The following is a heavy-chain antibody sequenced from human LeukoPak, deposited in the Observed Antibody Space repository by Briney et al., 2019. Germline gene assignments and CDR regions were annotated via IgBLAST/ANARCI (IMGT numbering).Heavy chain of an antibody. D-gene: IGHD2-15*01. V-gene: IGHV1-46*01. CDR1: GYTFTAYY. CDR3: ARGYCTGGSCRTLEDFDY. J-gene: IGHJ4*02. CDR2: INPSGDST. Sequence: RASVKVSCKASGYTFTAYYMHWVRQAPGQGPEWMGVINPSGDSTSYAQKFQGRVTMTRDTSTSTDYMELTSLTSEDTAVYYCARGYCTGGSCRTLEDFDYWGQGTLVTVSS.